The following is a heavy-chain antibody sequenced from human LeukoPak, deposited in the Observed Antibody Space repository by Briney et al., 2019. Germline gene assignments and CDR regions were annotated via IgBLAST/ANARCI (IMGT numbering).Heavy chain of an antibody. V-gene: IGHV1-46*01. CDR3: ARDQITMVRGVIVSRNWFDP. Sequence: VASVKVSCKASGYTFPSYFMHWVRQAPGQGLEWMGIINPTGGSTTYAQKFQGRVTMTRDTSTSTAYMELSRLRSDDTAVYYCARDQITMVRGVIVSRNWFDPWGQGTLVTVSS. CDR1: GYTFPSYF. CDR2: INPTGGST. D-gene: IGHD3-10*01. J-gene: IGHJ5*02.